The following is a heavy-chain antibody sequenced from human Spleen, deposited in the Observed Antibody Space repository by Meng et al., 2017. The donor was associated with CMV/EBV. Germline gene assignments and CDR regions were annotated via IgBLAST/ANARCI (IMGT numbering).Heavy chain of an antibody. CDR1: YA. CDR3: ARAFVGYCSSTSCYTGLGFDY. CDR2: FTPFCGTA. Sequence: YAFSWVRQAPGQGLGWMGGFTPFCGTANCAHKFQGRVTITTDESTSTAYMELSSLRSEDTAVYYCARAFVGYCSSTSCYTGLGFDYWGQGTLVTVSS. V-gene: IGHV1-69*05. J-gene: IGHJ4*02. D-gene: IGHD2-2*02.